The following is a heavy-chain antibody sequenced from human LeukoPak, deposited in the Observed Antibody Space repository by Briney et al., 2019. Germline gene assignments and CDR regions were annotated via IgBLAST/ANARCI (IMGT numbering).Heavy chain of an antibody. D-gene: IGHD6-13*01. Sequence: GASVKVSFKASGYTFASYAMHWVRQAPGQRLEWMGWINAGNGDTKYSQKFQGRVTITRDTSASTAYMELSSLRSEDTAVYYCARGEQAAAGTVCWFDPWGQGTLVTVSS. CDR3: ARGEQAAAGTVCWFDP. CDR1: GYTFASYA. V-gene: IGHV1-3*01. CDR2: INAGNGDT. J-gene: IGHJ5*02.